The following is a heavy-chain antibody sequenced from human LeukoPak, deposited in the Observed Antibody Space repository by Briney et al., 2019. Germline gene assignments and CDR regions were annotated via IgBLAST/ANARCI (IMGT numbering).Heavy chain of an antibody. CDR2: IGTAGDT. CDR3: ARGAAAGHLFDY. Sequence: HPGGSLRLSCAASGFTFSIYDMHWVRQATGKGLEWVSAIGTAGDTYYPGSVKGRFTISRENAKNSLYLQMNSLRAGDTAVYYCARGAAAGHLFDYWGQGTLVTVSS. D-gene: IGHD6-13*01. J-gene: IGHJ4*02. CDR1: GFTFSIYD. V-gene: IGHV3-13*01.